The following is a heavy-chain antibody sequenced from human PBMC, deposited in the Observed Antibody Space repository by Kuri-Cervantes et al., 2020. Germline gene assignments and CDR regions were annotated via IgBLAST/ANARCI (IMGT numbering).Heavy chain of an antibody. Sequence: ASVKVSRKASGYTFTGYYMHWVRQAPGQGLEWMGWINPNSGGTNYAQKFQGRVTMTRDTSICTAYMELSRLRSDDTAVYYCASKRHVVVAATNYYYYGMDVWGQGTTVTVSS. CDR1: GYTFTGYY. CDR2: INPNSGGT. J-gene: IGHJ6*02. D-gene: IGHD2-15*01. V-gene: IGHV1-2*02. CDR3: ASKRHVVVAATNYYYYGMDV.